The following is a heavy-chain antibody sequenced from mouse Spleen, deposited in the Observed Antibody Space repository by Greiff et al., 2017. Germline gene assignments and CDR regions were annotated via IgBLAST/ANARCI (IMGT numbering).Heavy chain of an antibody. CDR2: IDPSDSYT. V-gene: IGHV1-59*01. Sequence: QVQLQQPGAELVRPGTSVKLSCKASGYTFTSYWMHWVKQRPGQGLEWIGVIDPSDSYTNYNQKFKGKATLTVDTSSSTAYMQLSSLTSEDSAVYYCAREGYYGSRGYFDYWGQGTTLTVSS. J-gene: IGHJ2*01. D-gene: IGHD1-1*01. CDR1: GYTFTSYW. CDR3: AREGYYGSRGYFDY.